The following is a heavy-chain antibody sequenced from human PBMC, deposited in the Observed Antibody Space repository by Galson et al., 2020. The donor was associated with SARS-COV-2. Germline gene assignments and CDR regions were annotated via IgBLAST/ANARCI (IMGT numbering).Heavy chain of an antibody. CDR1: GYTLTELS. D-gene: IGHD3-22*01. V-gene: IGHV1-24*01. CDR3: ATGADDYYDSGGYSRYYYYYYGMDV. CDR2: FDPEDGET. J-gene: IGHJ6*02. Sequence: ASVKVSCKVSGYTLTELSMHWVRQAPGKGLEWMGGFDPEDGETIYAQKFQGRVTITEDTSTDTAYMELSSLRSEDTAEYYCATGADDYYDSGGYSRYYYYYYGMDVWGQGTTVTVSS.